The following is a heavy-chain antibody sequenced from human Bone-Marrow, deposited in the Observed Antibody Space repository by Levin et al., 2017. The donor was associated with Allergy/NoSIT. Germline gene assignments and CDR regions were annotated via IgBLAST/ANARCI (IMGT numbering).Heavy chain of an antibody. J-gene: IGHJ5*02. CDR2: INTNTGNP. CDR3: ARGVGMLYYDFWSGYLTVNWFDP. V-gene: IGHV7-4-1*02. D-gene: IGHD3-3*01. Sequence: ASVKVSCKASGYTFTSYAMNWVRQAPGQGLEWMGWINTNTGNPTYAQGFTGRFVFSLDTSVSTAYLQISSLKAEDNAVYYRARGVGMLYYDFWSGYLTVNWFDPWGQGTLVTVSS. CDR1: GYTFTSYA.